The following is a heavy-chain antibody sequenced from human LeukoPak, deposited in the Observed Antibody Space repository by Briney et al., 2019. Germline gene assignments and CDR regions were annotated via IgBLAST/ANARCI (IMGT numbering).Heavy chain of an antibody. J-gene: IGHJ6*03. Sequence: ASVKVSCKASGYTFSSYGISWVRQAPGQGLEWMGWISAYNGNTNYAQKLQGRVTMTTDTSTSTAYMELRSLRSDDTAVYYCARDSIQLWLRYYYYYMDVWGKGTTVTVSS. CDR2: ISAYNGNT. CDR1: GYTFSSYG. V-gene: IGHV1-18*01. CDR3: ARDSIQLWLRYYYYYMDV. D-gene: IGHD5-18*01.